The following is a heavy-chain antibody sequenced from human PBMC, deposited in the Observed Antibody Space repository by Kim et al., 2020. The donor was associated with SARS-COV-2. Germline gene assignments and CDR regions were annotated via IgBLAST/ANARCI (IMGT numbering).Heavy chain of an antibody. CDR3: ARGEQGSADY. D-gene: IGHD3-10*01. J-gene: IGHJ4*02. CDR1: GFTFSSYS. CDR2: ISSSSSYI. Sequence: GGSLSLSCAASGFTFSSYSMNWVRQSPGKGLEWVSSISSSSSYIYYADSVKGRFTISRDNAKNSLYLQMNSLRAEDTAVYYCARGEQGSADYWGQGTLVTVSS. V-gene: IGHV3-21*01.